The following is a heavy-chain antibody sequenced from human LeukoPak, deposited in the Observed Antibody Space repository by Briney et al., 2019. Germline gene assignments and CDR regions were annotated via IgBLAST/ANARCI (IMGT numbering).Heavy chain of an antibody. D-gene: IGHD3-10*01. Sequence: GGSLRLSCAASGFTFSSYAMSWVRQAPGKGLEWVSAISGSGGSTYYADSVKGRFTISRDNSKNTLYLQMNSLRAEDTAVYYCAKSPVLLWFGEPDAFDIWGQGTMVTVSS. J-gene: IGHJ3*02. CDR1: GFTFSSYA. V-gene: IGHV3-23*01. CDR3: AKSPVLLWFGEPDAFDI. CDR2: ISGSGGST.